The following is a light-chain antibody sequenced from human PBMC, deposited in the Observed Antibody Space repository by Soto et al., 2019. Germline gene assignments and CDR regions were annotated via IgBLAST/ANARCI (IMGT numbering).Light chain of an antibody. CDR1: RSDIGSYNY. Sequence: QSALTQPASVSGSPGQSITISCSGTRSDIGSYNYVAWYQQFPGKTPKILIYGVSSRPSGVSSRFSGSKSGNTASLTISGLQAEDEADYYCISYTGSSTSYVFGSGTKVTAL. CDR2: GVS. CDR3: ISYTGSSTSYV. J-gene: IGLJ1*01. V-gene: IGLV2-14*01.